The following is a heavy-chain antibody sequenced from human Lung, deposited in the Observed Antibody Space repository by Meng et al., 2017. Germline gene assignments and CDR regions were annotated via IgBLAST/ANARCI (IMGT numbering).Heavy chain of an antibody. D-gene: IGHD4-11*01. V-gene: IGHV4-34*01. CDR1: GGSFSDYY. J-gene: IGHJ4*02. Sequence: GHLQQWGAGLLKPSGTLLLTCVVSGGSFSDYYWSWIRQPPGKGLEWIGEINHSGSTNYNPSLESRATISVDTSQNNLSLKLSSVTAADSAVYYCARGPTTMAHDFDYWGQGTLVTVSS. CDR2: INHSGST. CDR3: ARGPTTMAHDFDY.